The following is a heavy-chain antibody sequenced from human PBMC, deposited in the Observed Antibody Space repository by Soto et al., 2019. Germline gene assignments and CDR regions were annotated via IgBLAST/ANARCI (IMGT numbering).Heavy chain of an antibody. D-gene: IGHD3-22*01. CDR2: IYHSGST. V-gene: IGHV4-30-2*01. J-gene: IGHJ3*02. CDR1: GGSISSGAYS. Sequence: TLSLTCAVSGGSISSGAYSWSWIRQPPGKGLEWIGYIYHSGSTYYNPSLKSRVTVSIDRSKNQFSLKLSSVTAADTAVFYCARGPYDSSGFSSVFDIGGQGTMVTVSS. CDR3: ARGPYDSSGFSSVFDI.